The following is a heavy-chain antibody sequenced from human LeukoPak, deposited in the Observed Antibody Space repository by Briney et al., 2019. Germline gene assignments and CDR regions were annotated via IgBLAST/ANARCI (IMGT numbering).Heavy chain of an antibody. D-gene: IGHD6-13*01. J-gene: IGHJ4*02. CDR3: ARHEFAGPFAY. CDR1: GGSFSGYY. Sequence: SETLSLTCAVYGGSFSGYYWSWIRQPPGKGLEWISYIYQTGDTGYNPSLKSRATVSLDMSKNQFSLILSAVTAADTAVYYCARHEFAGPFAYWGQGALVTVSS. V-gene: IGHV4-59*08. CDR2: IYQTGDT.